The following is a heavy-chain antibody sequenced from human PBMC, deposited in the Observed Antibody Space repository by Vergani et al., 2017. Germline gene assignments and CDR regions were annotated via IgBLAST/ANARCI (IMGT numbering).Heavy chain of an antibody. CDR3: SRGRGYSFGYSDY. J-gene: IGHJ4*02. V-gene: IGHV3-49*04. CDR1: GFFFGDYA. Sequence: VQLVESGGGLVPPGRSLRLSCAASGFFFGDYAMTWVRQAPGKGLEWVAFIRNKAYGGTTEYAASVKGRFTISRDDSKRLAYLQLSGLKTEDTAVYFCSRGRGYSFGYSDYWGQGTLVTVSS. D-gene: IGHD5-18*01. CDR2: IRNKAYGGTT.